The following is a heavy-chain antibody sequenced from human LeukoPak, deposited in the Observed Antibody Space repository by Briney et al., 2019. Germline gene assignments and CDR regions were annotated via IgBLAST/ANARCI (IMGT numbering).Heavy chain of an antibody. CDR3: ARASWELDP. CDR1: GGSISSRNYY. D-gene: IGHD1-26*01. V-gene: IGHV4-31*03. Sequence: SETLSLTCTVSGGSISSRNYYWGWIRQPPGKGLEWIGYIYYSGSTYYNPSLKSRVTISVDTSKNQFSLKLSSVTAADTAVYYCARASWELDPWGQGTLVTVSS. CDR2: IYYSGST. J-gene: IGHJ5*02.